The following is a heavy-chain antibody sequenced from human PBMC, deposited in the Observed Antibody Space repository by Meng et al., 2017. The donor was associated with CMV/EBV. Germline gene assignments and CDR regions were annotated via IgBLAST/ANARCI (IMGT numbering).Heavy chain of an antibody. CDR1: GFTFSSYG. J-gene: IGHJ3*02. CDR2: IRYDGSNK. D-gene: IGHD6-13*01. Sequence: GESLKISCAASGFTFSSYGMHWVRQAPGKGLEWVAFIRYDGSNKYYADSVKGRFTISRDNSKNTLYLQMNSLRAEDTAVYYCARERIAAAGTDAFHIWGQGTMVTVSS. V-gene: IGHV3-30*02. CDR3: ARERIAAAGTDAFHI.